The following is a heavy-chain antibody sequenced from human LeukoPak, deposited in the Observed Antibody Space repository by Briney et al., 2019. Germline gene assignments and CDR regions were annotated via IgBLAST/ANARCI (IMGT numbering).Heavy chain of an antibody. Sequence: ASVKVSCKASGYTFTSYGISWVRQAPGQGLEWMGWISAYNGNTNYAQKLQGRVTMTRDTSTSTVYMELSSLRSEDTAVYYCARESIGGGYWGQGTLVTVSS. CDR2: ISAYNGNT. J-gene: IGHJ4*02. D-gene: IGHD2-15*01. V-gene: IGHV1-18*01. CDR3: ARESIGGGY. CDR1: GYTFTSYG.